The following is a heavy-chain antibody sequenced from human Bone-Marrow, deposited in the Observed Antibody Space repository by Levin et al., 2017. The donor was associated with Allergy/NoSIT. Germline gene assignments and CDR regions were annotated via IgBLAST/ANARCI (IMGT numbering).Heavy chain of an antibody. J-gene: IGHJ4*02. CDR3: VRENWVFDY. V-gene: IGHV3-74*01. CDR2: INGDGRST. Sequence: GGSLRLSCAASGFTFSYIWMNWVRQVPGRGLVWVAQINGDGRSTNYADSVKGRFTISRDNAKNTLYLQMNSLRAEDTAVYYCVRENWVFDYWGQGTLVTVSS. CDR1: GFTFSYIW. D-gene: IGHD7-27*01.